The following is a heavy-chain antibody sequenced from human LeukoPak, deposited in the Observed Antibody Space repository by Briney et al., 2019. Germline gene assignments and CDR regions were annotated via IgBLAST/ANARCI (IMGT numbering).Heavy chain of an antibody. CDR1: GGTFSSYA. CDR2: IIPIFGTA. D-gene: IGHD3-3*01. CDR3: ASPGGVHGAFDY. V-gene: IGHV1-69*05. J-gene: IGHJ4*02. Sequence: ASVKVSCKASGGTFSSYAISWVRQAPGQGLEWMGGIIPIFGTANYAQKFQGRVTITTDESTSTAYMELSSLRSEDTAVYYCASPGGVHGAFDYWGQGTLVTVSS.